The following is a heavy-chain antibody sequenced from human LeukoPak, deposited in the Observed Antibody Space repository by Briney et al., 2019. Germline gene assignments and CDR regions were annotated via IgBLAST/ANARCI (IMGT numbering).Heavy chain of an antibody. CDR2: ISSSGSTI. Sequence: GGSLRLSCAASGFTFSDYYMSWIRQAPGKGLEWVSYISSSGSTIYDADSVKGRFTISRDNAKNSLYLQMNSLRAEDTAVYYCARDFDSKYSGSYSGYWGQGTLVTVSS. J-gene: IGHJ4*02. CDR1: GFTFSDYY. CDR3: ARDFDSKYSGSYSGY. D-gene: IGHD1-26*01. V-gene: IGHV3-11*04.